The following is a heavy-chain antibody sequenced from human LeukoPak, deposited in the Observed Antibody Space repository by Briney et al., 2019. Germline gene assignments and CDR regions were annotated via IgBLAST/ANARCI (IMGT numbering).Heavy chain of an antibody. V-gene: IGHV3-30*18. J-gene: IGHJ4*02. CDR3: AKDGVNWNSFVY. D-gene: IGHD1-20*01. Sequence: PGRSLRLSCAASGFTFSSYGMHWVRQAPGKGLEWVAVISYDGSNKYYADSVKGRFTISRDNSKNTLYLQMNSLRAEDTAVYYCAKDGVNWNSFVYWGQGTLVTVSS. CDR2: ISYDGSNK. CDR1: GFTFSSYG.